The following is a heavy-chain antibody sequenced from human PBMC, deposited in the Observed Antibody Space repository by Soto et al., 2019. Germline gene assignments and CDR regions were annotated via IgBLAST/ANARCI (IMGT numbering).Heavy chain of an antibody. CDR1: GGSFSGYY. V-gene: IGHV4-34*01. D-gene: IGHD6-19*01. CDR2: INHSGST. Sequence: SETLSLTCAVYGGSFSGYYWSWIRQPPGKGLEWIGEINHSGSTNYNPSLKSRVTISVDTSKNQFSLKLSSVTAADTAVYYCARRARSSGWYWWSDPWGQGTLVTVSS. CDR3: ARRARSSGWYWWSDP. J-gene: IGHJ5*02.